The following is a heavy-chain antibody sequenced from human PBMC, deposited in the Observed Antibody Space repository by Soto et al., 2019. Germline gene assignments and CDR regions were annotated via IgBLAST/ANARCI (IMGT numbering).Heavy chain of an antibody. CDR1: GGTFSSYA. CDR3: ARPSSGLGVTNNWYFDL. D-gene: IGHD6-19*01. Sequence: SVKVSCQASGGTFSSYAISWVRQAPGQGLEWMGGIIPIFGTANYAQKFQGRVTITADKSTSTAYMELSSLRSEDTAVYYCARPSSGLGVTNNWYFDLWGHGTMATVSS. V-gene: IGHV1-69*06. J-gene: IGHJ2*01. CDR2: IIPIFGTA.